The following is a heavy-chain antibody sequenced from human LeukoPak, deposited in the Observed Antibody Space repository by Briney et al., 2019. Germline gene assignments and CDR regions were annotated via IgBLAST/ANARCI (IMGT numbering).Heavy chain of an antibody. D-gene: IGHD6-25*01. J-gene: IGHJ4*02. Sequence: KSSETLSLTCTVSGGSISSSTYYSGWIRQPPGKGLEWIGSLFYSGITYYNPSLRSRVTISVDTSKNQFSLKLSSATAVDTAVYYCARQDSSAWGRVDYWGQGILVTVSS. CDR3: ARQDSSAWGRVDY. V-gene: IGHV4-39*01. CDR1: GGSISSSTYY. CDR2: LFYSGIT.